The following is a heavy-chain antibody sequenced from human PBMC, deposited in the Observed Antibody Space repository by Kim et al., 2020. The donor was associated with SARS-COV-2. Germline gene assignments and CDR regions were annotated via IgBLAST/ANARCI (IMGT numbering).Heavy chain of an antibody. J-gene: IGHJ6*02. CDR2: ISSSSSYT. V-gene: IGHV3-11*06. Sequence: GGSLRLSCAASGFTFSDYYMSWIRQAPGKGLEWVSYISSSSSYTNYADSVKGRFTISRDNAKNSLYLQMNSLRAEDTAVYYCARDWGPGSYGSYYYYGMDVWGQGTTVTVSS. CDR3: ARDWGPGSYGSYYYYGMDV. CDR1: GFTFSDYY. D-gene: IGHD3-10*01.